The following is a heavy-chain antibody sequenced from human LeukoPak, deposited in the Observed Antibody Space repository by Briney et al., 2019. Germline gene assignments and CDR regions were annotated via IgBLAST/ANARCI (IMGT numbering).Heavy chain of an antibody. D-gene: IGHD3-16*01. CDR2: THHSGKT. J-gene: IGHJ3*01. CDR1: GDSIRNYY. Sequence: SETLSLTCSVSGDSIRNYYWNWVRQPPGKSLEWIGYTHHSGKTYYNSSLKSRVSTSVDTSKNQFSLKLSFVTAADTAIYYCAKWEDALWAFDVWGQGTMVTVSS. CDR3: AKWEDALWAFDV. V-gene: IGHV4-59*08.